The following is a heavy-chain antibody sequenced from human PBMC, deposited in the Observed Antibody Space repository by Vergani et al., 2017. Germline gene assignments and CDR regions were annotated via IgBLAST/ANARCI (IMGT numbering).Heavy chain of an antibody. V-gene: IGHV3-23*01. Sequence: EVQLLESGGGLVLPGGSLRLSCAASGFTFSSYAMSWVRQAPGKGLEWVSTISGSGGSTYYADSVKGRFTISRDNSKNTLYLQMNSLRAEDTAVYYCAKVYCSSTTGYRDWFDPWGQGTLVTVSS. CDR1: GFTFSSYA. CDR3: AKVYCSSTTGYRDWFDP. J-gene: IGHJ5*02. CDR2: ISGSGGST. D-gene: IGHD2-2*02.